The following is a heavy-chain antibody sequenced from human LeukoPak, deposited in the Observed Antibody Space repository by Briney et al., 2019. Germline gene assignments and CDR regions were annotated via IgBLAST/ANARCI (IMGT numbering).Heavy chain of an antibody. CDR3: ASSITMVRGRGMDV. CDR1: GGSISSGGYS. Sequence: SETLSLTCAVSGGSISSGGYSWSWIRQPPGKGLEWIGYIYHSGSTYYNPSLKSRVTISVDRSKNQFSLKLSSVTAADTAVYYCASSITMVRGRGMDVWGQGTTVTVSS. CDR2: IYHSGST. J-gene: IGHJ6*02. D-gene: IGHD3-10*01. V-gene: IGHV4-30-2*01.